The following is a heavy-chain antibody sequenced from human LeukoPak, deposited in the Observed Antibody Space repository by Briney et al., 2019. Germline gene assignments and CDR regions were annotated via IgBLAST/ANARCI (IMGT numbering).Heavy chain of an antibody. D-gene: IGHD3-9*01. J-gene: IGHJ4*02. V-gene: IGHV4-39*01. CDR3: ARLTKGRYFDYIFAF. CDR2: VYYTGGT. Sequence: SETLSPPFPVSCASVMCSLSYWGWVRPPPGKGLEGVANVYYTGGTYYNPSLKSRVTMSVDTSKNQFSLKMTSVTAADTAIYYCARLTKGRYFDYIFAFWGQGILVTVSS. CDR1: CASVMCSLSY.